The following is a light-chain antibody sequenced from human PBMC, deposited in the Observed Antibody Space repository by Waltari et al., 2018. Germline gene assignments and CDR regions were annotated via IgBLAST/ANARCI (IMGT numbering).Light chain of an antibody. Sequence: EIVLTQSPATLSLSPGERATLSCRASQSVSTYLAWHQQRPGQPPRLLIYDSSSRATGIPARFSGSGSETDFTLTISSLEPEDFAVYYCQQRYKWPLTFGGGSKVEI. CDR3: QQRYKWPLT. CDR2: DSS. V-gene: IGKV3-11*01. CDR1: QSVSTY. J-gene: IGKJ4*01.